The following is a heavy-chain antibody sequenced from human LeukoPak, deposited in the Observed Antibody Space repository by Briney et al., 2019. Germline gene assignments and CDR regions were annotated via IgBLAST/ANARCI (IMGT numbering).Heavy chain of an antibody. Sequence: PSETLSLTCAVSNYSITSGYFRGWIRQPPGKGLEWIASIYHSGTTYYNPSLRNRVTLFVDTSKNQFSLKLTSLTAADTAVYYCARDGVFHDSDGYSFDYWGQGTLVTVSS. V-gene: IGHV4-38-2*02. CDR1: NYSITSGYF. CDR2: IYHSGTT. D-gene: IGHD3-22*01. J-gene: IGHJ4*02. CDR3: ARDGVFHDSDGYSFDY.